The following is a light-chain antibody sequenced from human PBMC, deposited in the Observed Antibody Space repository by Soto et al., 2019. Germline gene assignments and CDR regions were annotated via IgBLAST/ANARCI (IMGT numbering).Light chain of an antibody. CDR3: AAWEDSLSGAYV. Sequence: QSALTQPPSASGTPGQRVTISCSGSSSNIGNNDVYWYQQLPGTAPRLLMYSTNQRPSGVPDRFSGSKSGTSASLAISGLRSEDEADYHCAAWEDSLSGAYVFGTGTKVTVL. V-gene: IGLV1-47*02. CDR1: SSNIGNND. CDR2: STN. J-gene: IGLJ1*01.